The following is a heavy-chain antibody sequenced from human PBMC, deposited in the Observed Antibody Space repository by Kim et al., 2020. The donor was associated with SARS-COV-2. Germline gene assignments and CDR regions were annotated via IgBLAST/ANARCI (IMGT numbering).Heavy chain of an antibody. D-gene: IGHD3-3*01. J-gene: IGHJ3*02. CDR1: GGSISSYY. CDR2: IYYSGST. Sequence: SETLSLTCTVSGGSISSYYWSWIRQPPGKGLEWIGYIYYSGSTNYNPSLKSRVTISVDTSKNQFSLKLSSVTAADTAVYFCARASWVTIFRVVSSFGMWGPGAMVSLSS. V-gene: IGHV4-59*01. CDR3: ARASWVTIFRVVSSFGM.